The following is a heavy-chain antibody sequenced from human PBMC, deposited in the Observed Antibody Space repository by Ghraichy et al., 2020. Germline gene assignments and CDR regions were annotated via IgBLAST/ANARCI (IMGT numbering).Heavy chain of an antibody. Sequence: ASVKVSCKASGYTFTSYGISWVRQAPGQGLEWMGWISAYNGNTNYAQKLQGRVTMTTDTSTSTAYMELRSLRSDDTAVYYCARDQAADGYINRWFDPWGQGTLVTVSS. CDR3: ARDQAADGYINRWFDP. V-gene: IGHV1-18*01. CDR2: ISAYNGNT. CDR1: GYTFTSYG. J-gene: IGHJ5*02. D-gene: IGHD5-24*01.